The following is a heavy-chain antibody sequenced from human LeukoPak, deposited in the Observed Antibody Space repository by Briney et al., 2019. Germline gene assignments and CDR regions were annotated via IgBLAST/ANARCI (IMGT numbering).Heavy chain of an antibody. CDR2: IKQDGSEK. J-gene: IGHJ1*01. V-gene: IGHV3-7*01. Sequence: GGSLRLSCAASGFTFSNYWMSWVRQAPGKGLEWVANIKQDGSEKYYVDSVKGRFTISRDNARNSLFLQMSSLRAEDTAMYYCATDSGIYFGYCQHWGQGTLVTVSS. D-gene: IGHD1-26*01. CDR3: ATDSGIYFGYCQH. CDR1: GFTFSNYW.